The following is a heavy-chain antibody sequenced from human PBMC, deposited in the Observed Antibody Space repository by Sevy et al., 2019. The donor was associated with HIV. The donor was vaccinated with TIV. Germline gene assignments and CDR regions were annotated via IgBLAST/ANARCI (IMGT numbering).Heavy chain of an antibody. CDR1: GFTFRSYA. J-gene: IGHJ3*02. D-gene: IGHD2-15*01. Sequence: GGSLRLSCAASGFTFRSYAMSWVRQAPGKGLEWVSAISGTGGRTYYADSVKGRFTISRGNSKNTLYLQMNSLRAEDTAVYYCAKTYQPGYCSGGSCYSGSRRAFDIWGQGTMVTVSS. V-gene: IGHV3-23*01. CDR2: ISGTGGRT. CDR3: AKTYQPGYCSGGSCYSGSRRAFDI.